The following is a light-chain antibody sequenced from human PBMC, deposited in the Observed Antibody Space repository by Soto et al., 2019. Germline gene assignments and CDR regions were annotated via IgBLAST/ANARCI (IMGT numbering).Light chain of an antibody. V-gene: IGKV1-27*01. CDR1: QGISNY. CDR3: QKYNSCPDT. Sequence: DIQMTQSPSSLSASVGDRVTITCRASQGISNYLAWYQQQPGKVPRLLIYAVSTLQLGVPSRFSGSGSGTDFTLTISSPHSEDVATYYCQKYNSCPDTYGRGTKVDVK. CDR2: AVS. J-gene: IGKJ4*01.